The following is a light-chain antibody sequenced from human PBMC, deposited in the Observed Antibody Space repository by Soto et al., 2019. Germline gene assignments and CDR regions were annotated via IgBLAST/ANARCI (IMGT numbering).Light chain of an antibody. CDR3: QKYNSDPQT. V-gene: IGKV1-27*01. CDR2: AAS. J-gene: IGKJ1*01. CDR1: QSIRKF. Sequence: DIHMSQSPSSLSASLGYRFTITCRASQSIRKFLNWFQHKTGKVPKILMYAASTLQSGVPSRFSGSGSGTDFTLTISSLQPEDVETDYCQKYNSDPQTFGQGTKVDIK.